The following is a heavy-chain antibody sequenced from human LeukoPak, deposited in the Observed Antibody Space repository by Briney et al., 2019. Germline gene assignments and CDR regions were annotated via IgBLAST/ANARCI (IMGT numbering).Heavy chain of an antibody. CDR3: ARSDYYDFRQIDY. CDR1: GDSISTSIYY. D-gene: IGHD3/OR15-3a*01. CDR2: IYYSGIT. J-gene: IGHJ4*02. Sequence: SETLSLTCTVSGDSISTSIYYWCWVRQPPARGLEWLGSIYYSGITHYNPSLKSRLTIYVDTSRNQFSLHLFSVTAADTAVFYCARSDYYDFRQIDYWGQGTLVTVSS. V-gene: IGHV4-39*01.